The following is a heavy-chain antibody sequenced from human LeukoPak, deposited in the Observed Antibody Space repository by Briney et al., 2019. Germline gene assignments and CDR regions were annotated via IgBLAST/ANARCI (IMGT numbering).Heavy chain of an antibody. CDR1: EFTFINYG. CDR2: ISYEGSNE. CDR3: ARDRGTTRWYIDL. Sequence: GGSLRLSCVASEFTFINYGMNWVRQAPGKGLEWISLISYEGSNEYYADSVKGRFTISRDNSKNTIYLQMNSLRADDTALYYCARDRGTTRWYIDLWGRGALVTVSS. J-gene: IGHJ2*01. D-gene: IGHD3-10*01. V-gene: IGHV3-30*03.